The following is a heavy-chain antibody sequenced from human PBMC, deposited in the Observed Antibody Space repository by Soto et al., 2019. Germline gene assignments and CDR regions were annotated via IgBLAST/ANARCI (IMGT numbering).Heavy chain of an antibody. Sequence: VQLVESGGGVVQPGRSLRLSCAASGFTFSDYAMHWVRQAPGKGLAWVAVVSHDGRNTRYADSVKGRFTISRHSSKNTVSLEMTSLRAEYTAVYYCAKGGRQWLVRSDFNFWGQGALVTVSS. J-gene: IGHJ4*02. CDR1: GFTFSDYA. V-gene: IGHV3-30*18. CDR2: VSHDGRNT. CDR3: AKGGRQWLVRSDFNF. D-gene: IGHD6-19*01.